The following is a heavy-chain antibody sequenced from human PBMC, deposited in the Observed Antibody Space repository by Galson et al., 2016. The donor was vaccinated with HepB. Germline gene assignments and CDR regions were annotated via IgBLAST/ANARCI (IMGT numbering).Heavy chain of an antibody. D-gene: IGHD5-18*01. Sequence: SLRLSCAASGFTFSTYSMNWVRQVPGKGLEWVSSISSSSSYIYYGDSLKGRFTISRDNAKNLLYLQMNSLRAGDTAVYYCARDRGIQLWSRDGFDYWGQGTLVTVSS. CDR2: ISSSSSYI. V-gene: IGHV3-21*01. CDR3: ARDRGIQLWSRDGFDY. J-gene: IGHJ4*02. CDR1: GFTFSTYS.